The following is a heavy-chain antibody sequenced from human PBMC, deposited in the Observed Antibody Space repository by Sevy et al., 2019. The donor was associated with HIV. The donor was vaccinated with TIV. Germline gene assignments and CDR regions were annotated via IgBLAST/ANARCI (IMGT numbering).Heavy chain of an antibody. CDR3: ARDPNDILNEQAFDI. Sequence: ASVKVSCKASGYTFTGYYMQWVRQAPGQGLEWMGWINPNSGGTNYAQKFQGRITMTRDTSIRTAYLELNRLRSDDTAVYYCARDPNDILNEQAFDIWGQGTVVTVSS. J-gene: IGHJ3*02. D-gene: IGHD3-9*01. V-gene: IGHV1-2*02. CDR2: INPNSGGT. CDR1: GYTFTGYY.